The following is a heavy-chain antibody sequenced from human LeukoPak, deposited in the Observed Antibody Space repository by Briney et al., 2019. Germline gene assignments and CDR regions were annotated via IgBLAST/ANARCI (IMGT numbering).Heavy chain of an antibody. Sequence: SETLSLTCAVYGGSFSGYYWSWIRQPPGKGLEWIGEINHSGSTNYNPSLKSRVTISVDTSKNQFSLKLSSVTAADTAVYYCARGAYSSSWDHTTRLYNWFDPWGQGTLVTVSS. CDR2: INHSGST. D-gene: IGHD6-13*01. CDR1: GGSFSGYY. V-gene: IGHV4-34*01. J-gene: IGHJ5*02. CDR3: ARGAYSSSWDHTTRLYNWFDP.